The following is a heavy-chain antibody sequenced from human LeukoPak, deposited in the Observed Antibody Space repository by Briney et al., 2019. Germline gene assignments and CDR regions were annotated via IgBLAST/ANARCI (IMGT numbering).Heavy chain of an antibody. D-gene: IGHD2-8*01. V-gene: IGHV3-23*01. J-gene: IGHJ5*02. Sequence: PGGSLRLSCAASGFTFSSYGMHWVRQAPGKGLEWVSAISGSGGSTYYADSVKGRFTISRDNSKNTLYLQMNSLRAEDTAVYYCAKSRHCTNGVCYKDGVSWFDPWGQGALVTVSS. CDR1: GFTFSSYG. CDR3: AKSRHCTNGVCYKDGVSWFDP. CDR2: ISGSGGST.